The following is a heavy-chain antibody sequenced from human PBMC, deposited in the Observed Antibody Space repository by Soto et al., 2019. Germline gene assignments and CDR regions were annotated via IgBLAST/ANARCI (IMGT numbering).Heavy chain of an antibody. CDR1: GGTFSSYA. D-gene: IGHD6-6*01. J-gene: IGHJ6*02. CDR2: IIPIFGTA. CDR3: ARDLPEFYSSSPDYYYYGMDV. Sequence: ASVKVSCKASGGTFSSYAISWVRQAPGQGLEWMGGIIPIFGTANYAQKFQGRVTITADESTSTAYMELSSLRSEDTAVYYCARDLPEFYSSSPDYYYYGMDVWGQGTMVTV. V-gene: IGHV1-69*13.